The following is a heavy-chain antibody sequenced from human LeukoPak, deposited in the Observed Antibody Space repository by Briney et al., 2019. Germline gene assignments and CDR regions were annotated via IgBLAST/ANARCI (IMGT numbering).Heavy chain of an antibody. Sequence: GGSLRLSCAASGFTFSSYAMHWVRQAPGKGLEWVAVISYDGSNKYYADSVKGRFTISRDNSKNTLYLQMNSLRAEDTAVYYCAKGHSGYDFFADYWGQGTLVTVSS. CDR2: ISYDGSNK. CDR1: GFTFSSYA. D-gene: IGHD5-12*01. J-gene: IGHJ4*02. V-gene: IGHV3-30-3*01. CDR3: AKGHSGYDFFADY.